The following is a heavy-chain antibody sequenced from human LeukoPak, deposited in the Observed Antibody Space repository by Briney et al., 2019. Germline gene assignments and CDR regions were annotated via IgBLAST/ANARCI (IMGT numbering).Heavy chain of an antibody. Sequence: PGGSLRLSCAASGFTFSSYWMSWVRQAPGKGLEWVANIKQGGSEKYYVDSVKGRFTISRDNAKNSLYLQMNSLRAEDTAVYYCARDVDYANPRHDYWGQGTLVTVSS. D-gene: IGHD4/OR15-4a*01. CDR3: ARDVDYANPRHDY. CDR2: IKQGGSEK. V-gene: IGHV3-7*01. J-gene: IGHJ4*02. CDR1: GFTFSSYW.